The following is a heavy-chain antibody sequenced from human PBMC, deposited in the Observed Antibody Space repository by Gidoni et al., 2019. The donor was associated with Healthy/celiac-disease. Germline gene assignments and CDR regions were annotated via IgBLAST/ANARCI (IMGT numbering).Heavy chain of an antibody. V-gene: IGHV1-69*02. D-gene: IGHD5-12*01. CDR2: IIPILGIA. J-gene: IGHJ4*02. CDR1: GGTFSSYT. Sequence: QVQLVQSGAEVKKPGSSVKVSCKASGGTFSSYTISWVRQAPGQGLGWMGRIIPILGIANCAQKFQGRVTITADKSTSTAYMELSSLRSEDTAVYYCARPRDGYNYQFALFDYWGQGTLVTVSS. CDR3: ARPRDGYNYQFALFDY.